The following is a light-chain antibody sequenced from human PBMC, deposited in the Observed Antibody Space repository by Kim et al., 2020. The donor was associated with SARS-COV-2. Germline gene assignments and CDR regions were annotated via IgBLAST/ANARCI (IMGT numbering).Light chain of an antibody. CDR3: SSYTSSFTLV. CDR2: DVS. Sequence: GQSCTISCPGTSSDVGGYKYVSWYQQHPGKAPKLMIYDVSNRPSGVSNRFSGSKSGNTASLTISGLQAEDEADYYCSSYTSSFTLVFGGGTQLTVL. CDR1: SSDVGGYKY. V-gene: IGLV2-14*03. J-gene: IGLJ2*01.